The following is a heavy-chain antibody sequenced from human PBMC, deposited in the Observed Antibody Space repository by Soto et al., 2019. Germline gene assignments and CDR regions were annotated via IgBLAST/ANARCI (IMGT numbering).Heavy chain of an antibody. D-gene: IGHD1-1*01. Sequence: EVQLFESGGGSVQPGRSLRLSCAASGFTFNNYAMHWIRRPPGKGLEWVSSISHSGGTTYYVDSGKGRFSISRDSLAVTLYLQMNSVRAEDTALYYCARGRGENWNFDYWGQGTVVTVSP. CDR3: ARGRGENWNFDY. CDR2: ISHSGGTT. V-gene: IGHV3-23*01. J-gene: IGHJ4*02. CDR1: GFTFNNYA.